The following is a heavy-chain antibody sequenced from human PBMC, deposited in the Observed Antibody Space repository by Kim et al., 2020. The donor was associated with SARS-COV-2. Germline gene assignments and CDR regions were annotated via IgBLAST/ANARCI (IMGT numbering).Heavy chain of an antibody. V-gene: IGHV4-59*01. D-gene: IGHD3-16*02. CDR3: ARAGYDYVWGSYPIRSFDY. J-gene: IGHJ4*02. Sequence: KSRVTISVDTSKNQFSLKLSSVTAADTAVYYCARAGYDYVWGSYPIRSFDYWGQGTLVTVSS.